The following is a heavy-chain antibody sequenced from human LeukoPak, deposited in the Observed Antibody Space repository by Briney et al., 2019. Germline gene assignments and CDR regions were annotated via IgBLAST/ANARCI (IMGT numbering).Heavy chain of an antibody. Sequence: PSETLSLTCTVSGGSISSHYWSWIRQPPGKGLEWIGYIYYSGSTKFNPSLKSRVIISVDTSKNQFSLKLSSVTAADTAVYYCARGGGVTYYDSTGYLWYFDYWGQGTLVTVSS. D-gene: IGHD3-22*01. CDR1: GGSISSHY. V-gene: IGHV4-59*11. CDR2: IYYSGST. J-gene: IGHJ4*02. CDR3: ARGGGVTYYDSTGYLWYFDY.